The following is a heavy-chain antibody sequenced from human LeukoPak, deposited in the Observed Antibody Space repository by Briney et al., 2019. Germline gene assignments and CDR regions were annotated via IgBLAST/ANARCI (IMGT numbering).Heavy chain of an antibody. V-gene: IGHV3-23*01. D-gene: IGHD6-13*01. CDR3: AKDQRDSSSWFLGSGYYFDY. Sequence: PGGSLRLSCAASGFTVSSYAMSWVRQAPGKGLEWVSAISGSGGSTYYADSVKGRFTISRDNSKNTLYLQMNSLRAEDTAVYYCAKDQRDSSSWFLGSGYYFDYWGQGTLVTVSS. J-gene: IGHJ4*02. CDR2: ISGSGGST. CDR1: GFTVSSYA.